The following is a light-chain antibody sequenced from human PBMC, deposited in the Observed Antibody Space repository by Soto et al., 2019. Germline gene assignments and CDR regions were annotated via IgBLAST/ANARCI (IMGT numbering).Light chain of an antibody. CDR2: DAS. CDR1: QNINNY. J-gene: IGKJ5*01. V-gene: IGKV1-33*01. Sequence: DIPMTQSPSSLSASVGDRVTITCQASQNINNYLNWYQQKPGRAPKLLIYDASNLEAGVPSRFSGSGCGTDFTFTISRLQPDDIATYYCRQYENLPTFGQGTRLEIK. CDR3: RQYENLPT.